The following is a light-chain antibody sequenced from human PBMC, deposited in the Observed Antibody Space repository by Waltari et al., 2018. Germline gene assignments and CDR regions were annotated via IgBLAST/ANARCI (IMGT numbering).Light chain of an antibody. V-gene: IGKV3-15*01. Sequence: DIVMTQSPATLSVAPGERATLSCRASQSVGTNLAWYQQRPGQAPRLLLYGAARRATSIPARFSGSGSGTDFTLTINSLQPEDFALYYCQQYHNWPPWAFGQGTKVEIK. CDR2: GAA. J-gene: IGKJ1*01. CDR1: QSVGTN. CDR3: QQYHNWPPWA.